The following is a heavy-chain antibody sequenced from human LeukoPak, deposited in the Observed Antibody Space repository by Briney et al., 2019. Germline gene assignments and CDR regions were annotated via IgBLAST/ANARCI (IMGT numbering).Heavy chain of an antibody. Sequence: ASVKVSCKASGYTFTSYYMHWVRQAPGQGLEWMGIINPSGGSTSYAQKFQGRVTMTRDTSTSTVYMELSSLRSEDTAVYYCAIGSGSYPPGRYYGMDVWGQGTTVTVSS. CDR3: AIGSGSYPPGRYYGMDV. J-gene: IGHJ6*02. CDR2: INPSGGST. CDR1: GYTFTSYY. D-gene: IGHD3-10*01. V-gene: IGHV1-46*01.